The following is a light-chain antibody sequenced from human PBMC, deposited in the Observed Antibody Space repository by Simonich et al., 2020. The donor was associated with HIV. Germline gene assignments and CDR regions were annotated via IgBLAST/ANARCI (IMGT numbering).Light chain of an antibody. Sequence: EVVLTQSPATLSLSPGERATLSYRASQSVSSYLAWYQQKPGQAPRLLNYDASNRATGIPARFSGSGSGTDFTLTISSLEPEDFAVYYCQQRSNWPPWTFGQGTKVEIK. CDR3: QQRSNWPPWT. CDR1: QSVSSY. CDR2: DAS. J-gene: IGKJ1*01. V-gene: IGKV3-11*01.